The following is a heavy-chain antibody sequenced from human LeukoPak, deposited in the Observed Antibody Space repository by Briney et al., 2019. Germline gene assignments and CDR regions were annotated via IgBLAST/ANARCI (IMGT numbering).Heavy chain of an antibody. J-gene: IGHJ6*04. D-gene: IGHD3-10*02. CDR3: AELGNTMIGGV. Sequence: GGSLRLSCAASAFTFSDYYMSCIHQAPGKEQEWVSYISSSGSTIYYADSVRGRFTICRDNAKNSLYLQMNSLRVEDTAVYDCAELGNTMIGGVWGKGATVTISS. V-gene: IGHV3-11*04. CDR2: ISSSGSTI. CDR1: AFTFSDYY.